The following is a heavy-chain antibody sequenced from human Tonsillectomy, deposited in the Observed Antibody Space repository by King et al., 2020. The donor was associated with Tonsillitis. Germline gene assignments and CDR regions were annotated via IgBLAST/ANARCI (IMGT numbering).Heavy chain of an antibody. CDR2: IYWNDDK. CDR3: VHSPRGGYFGWLLSAYFDY. Sequence: TLKESGPTLVKPTQTLTLTCTFSGFSLSTSGVGVGWIRQPPGKALEWLALIYWNDDKRYSPSLKNRLTITKDTSKNQVVLTLTNMDPVDTATSYCVHSPRGGYFGWLLSAYFDYWGQGTLVTVSS. D-gene: IGHD3-9*01. CDR1: GFSLSTSGVG. J-gene: IGHJ4*02. V-gene: IGHV2-5*01.